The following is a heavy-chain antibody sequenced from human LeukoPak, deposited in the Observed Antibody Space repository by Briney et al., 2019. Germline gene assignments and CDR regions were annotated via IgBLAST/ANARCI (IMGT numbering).Heavy chain of an antibody. D-gene: IGHD2-2*01. Sequence: SVKVSCKASGGTFSSYSISWVRQAPGQGLEWMGGIIPIFGTANYAQKFQGRVTITADESTSTAYMEMSSLRSEDKDVYYCARQEGCSSTSCYGDFDYWGQGTLVTVSS. J-gene: IGHJ4*02. CDR1: GGTFSSYS. V-gene: IGHV1-69*13. CDR2: IIPIFGTA. CDR3: ARQEGCSSTSCYGDFDY.